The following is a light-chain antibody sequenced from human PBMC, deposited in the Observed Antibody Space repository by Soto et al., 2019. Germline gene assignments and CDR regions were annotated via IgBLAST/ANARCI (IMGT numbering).Light chain of an antibody. J-gene: IGLJ2*01. CDR1: SGDVGAYNF. V-gene: IGLV2-14*03. CDR2: DVT. Sequence: QSALTQPASVSGSPGQSITISCTGTSGDVGAYNFVSWYQRHPGKAPKLLIYDVTNRPSGVSTRFSGSKSGSTASLTISGLQAEDEADYYCSSYTTSSTEIFGGGTKLTVL. CDR3: SSYTTSSTEI.